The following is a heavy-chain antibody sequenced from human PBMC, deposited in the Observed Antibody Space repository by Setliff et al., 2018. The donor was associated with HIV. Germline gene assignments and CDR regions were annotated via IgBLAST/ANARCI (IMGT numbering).Heavy chain of an antibody. CDR2: IYTSGST. J-gene: IGHJ5*02. Sequence: SETLSLTCTVSGGSISSYYWSWIRQPPGKGLEWIGHIYTSGSTNYNPSLKSRVTISVDTSKNQFSLKLSSVTAADTAVYYCASANWNYLGYWFDPWGQGTLVTVSS. D-gene: IGHD1-7*01. V-gene: IGHV4-4*08. CDR3: ASANWNYLGYWFDP. CDR1: GGSISSYY.